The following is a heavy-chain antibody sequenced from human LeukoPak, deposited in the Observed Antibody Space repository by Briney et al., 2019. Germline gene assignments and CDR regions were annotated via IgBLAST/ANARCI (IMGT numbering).Heavy chain of an antibody. V-gene: IGHV4-59*06. CDR1: GGSISSYY. CDR3: ASYGSGSYSFDY. D-gene: IGHD3-10*01. J-gene: IGHJ4*02. CDR2: IYYSGST. Sequence: SETLSLTCTVSGGSISSYYWGWIRQHPGKGLEWIGYIYYSGSTYYNPSLKSRVTISVDTSKNQFSLKLSSVTAADTAVYYCASYGSGSYSFDYWGQGTLVTVSS.